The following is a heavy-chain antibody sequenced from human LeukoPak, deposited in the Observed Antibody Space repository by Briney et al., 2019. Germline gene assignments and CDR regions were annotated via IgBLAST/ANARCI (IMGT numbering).Heavy chain of an antibody. CDR1: GFTFSSYW. CDR2: ISSSSSYI. V-gene: IGHV3-21*01. D-gene: IGHD5-18*01. J-gene: IGHJ2*01. Sequence: GGSLRLSCAASGFTFSSYWMHWVRQAPGKGLEWVSSISSSSSYIYYADSVKGRFTISRDNAKNSLYLQMNSLRAEDTAVYYCARGAAMSYWYFDLWGRGTLVTVSS. CDR3: ARGAAMSYWYFDL.